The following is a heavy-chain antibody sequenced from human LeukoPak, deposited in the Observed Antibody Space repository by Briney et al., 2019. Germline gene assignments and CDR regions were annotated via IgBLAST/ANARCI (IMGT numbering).Heavy chain of an antibody. CDR3: ARDGGTVTHFDY. J-gene: IGHJ4*02. D-gene: IGHD4-17*01. Sequence: SETLSLTCTVSGGSLSSRGYYWSWLRQRPGRGVEWVGYIYYNGNTYYNPSLKSRIAISVDTSENQFSLRLTSVTAADTAVYYCARDGGTVTHFDYWGQGTLVTVSS. CDR1: GGSLSSRGYY. V-gene: IGHV4-31*03. CDR2: IYYNGNT.